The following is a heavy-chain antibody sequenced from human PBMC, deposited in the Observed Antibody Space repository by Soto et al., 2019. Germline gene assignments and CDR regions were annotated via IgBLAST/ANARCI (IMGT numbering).Heavy chain of an antibody. Sequence: EVQVLDSGGGLVQPGGSLRLSCAASGFTFSSYAMSWVRQAPGKGLEWVSSITGSGGNTHYADSVKGRFTISRENSKNTIYLQMSSLRADDTAVYYCVKRRGVSGWSFDYWGQGTVVTVSS. J-gene: IGHJ4*02. D-gene: IGHD6-19*01. CDR1: GFTFSSYA. CDR2: ITGSGGNT. CDR3: VKRRGVSGWSFDY. V-gene: IGHV3-23*01.